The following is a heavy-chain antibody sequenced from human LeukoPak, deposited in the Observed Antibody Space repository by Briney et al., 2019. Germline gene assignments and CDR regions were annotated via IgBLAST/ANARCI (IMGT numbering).Heavy chain of an antibody. CDR2: IYYSGST. CDR1: GGSISSYY. V-gene: IGHV4-59*01. J-gene: IGHJ3*02. CDR3: ARAPQGAAFDI. Sequence: PSETLSLTCTVSGGSISSYYWSWIRQPPGKGLEWIGYIYYSGSTNYNPSLKSRVTISVDTSKNQFSLKLSSVTAADTAVYYCARAPQGAAFDIWGQGTMVTVSS.